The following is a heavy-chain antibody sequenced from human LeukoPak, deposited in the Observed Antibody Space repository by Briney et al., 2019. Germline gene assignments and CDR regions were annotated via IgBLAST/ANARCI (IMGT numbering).Heavy chain of an antibody. V-gene: IGHV3-30*18. CDR1: GFTFTTFG. CDR2: ISPHGDIE. D-gene: IGHD1/OR15-1a*01. Sequence: GGSLRLSCAASGFTFTTFGIHWVRQAPGKGLEWVAAISPHGDIEYYTDSVKGRFTISRDNSKNMIYLRMNSLRGEDSAVYYCAKINNNDDYWGQGNLVTVSS. CDR3: AKINNNDDY. J-gene: IGHJ4*02.